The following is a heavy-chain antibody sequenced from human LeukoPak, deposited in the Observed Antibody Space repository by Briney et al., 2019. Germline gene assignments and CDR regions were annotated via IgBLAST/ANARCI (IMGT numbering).Heavy chain of an antibody. J-gene: IGHJ4*02. D-gene: IGHD4-23*01. CDR3: AKGDYGGNAPLGY. CDR1: GFTFDDYA. Sequence: GRSLRFSCAASGFTFDDYAMHWVRQAPGKGLEWVSGISWNSGSIGYADSVKGRFTISRDNAKNSLYLQMNSLRAEDTALYYCAKGDYGGNAPLGYWGQGTLVTVSS. CDR2: ISWNSGSI. V-gene: IGHV3-9*01.